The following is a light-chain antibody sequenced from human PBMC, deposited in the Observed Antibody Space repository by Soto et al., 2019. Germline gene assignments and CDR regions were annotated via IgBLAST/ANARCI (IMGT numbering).Light chain of an antibody. Sequence: IVLTQSPATLSLSPGERATLSFRASQSVSRYLAWYQQKPGQAPRLLIYDASNRATGIPARFSGSGSGTDLTLTISRLEPEDFAVYYCQQYGSTPITFGQGTRLE. J-gene: IGKJ5*01. CDR3: QQYGSTPIT. CDR1: QSVSRY. V-gene: IGKV3-11*01. CDR2: DAS.